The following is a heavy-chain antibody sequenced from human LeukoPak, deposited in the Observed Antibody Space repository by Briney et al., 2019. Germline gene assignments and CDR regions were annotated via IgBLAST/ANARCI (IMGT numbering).Heavy chain of an antibody. Sequence: SETLSLTCTVSGGSISSYYWSWIRQHPGKRLEWIGYIYCSGSTNYNPSLKSRVTISVDTSKNQFSLKLSSVTAADTAVYYCARGQKGYDILTGYYYGAPDCWGQGTLVTVSS. J-gene: IGHJ4*02. CDR2: IYCSGST. CDR1: GGSISSYY. D-gene: IGHD3-9*01. CDR3: ARGQKGYDILTGYYYGAPDC. V-gene: IGHV4-59*01.